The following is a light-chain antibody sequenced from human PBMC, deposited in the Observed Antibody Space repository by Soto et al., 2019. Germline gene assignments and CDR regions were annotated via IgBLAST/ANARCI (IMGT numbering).Light chain of an antibody. CDR3: QQRTRWPMT. V-gene: IGKV3D-11*02. CDR1: QNLHSF. Sequence: EIGVTQSPATLSVSPGERVTLSCRVSQNLHSFLNWYQQRPGQAPRPRIYDGSKRAAGVPDRISGDGAGTDYTLTISSLEPEDFAAYYCQQRTRWPMTFGQGTRLEIK. J-gene: IGKJ5*01. CDR2: DGS.